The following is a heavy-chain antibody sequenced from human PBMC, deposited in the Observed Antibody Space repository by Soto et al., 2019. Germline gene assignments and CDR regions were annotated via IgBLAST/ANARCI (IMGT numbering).Heavy chain of an antibody. CDR3: ASSKGSGWYFPMDV. V-gene: IGHV4-34*01. CDR1: GGSFSGYY. D-gene: IGHD6-19*01. Sequence: QVQLQQWGAGLLKPSETLSLTCAVYGGSFSGYYWSWIRQPPGKGLEWIGEINHSGRTNYNPSLKIRVTISVDTSKKQFSLNLSSVTAADTAVYYCASSKGSGWYFPMDVWGQGTTVTVSS. CDR2: INHSGRT. J-gene: IGHJ6*02.